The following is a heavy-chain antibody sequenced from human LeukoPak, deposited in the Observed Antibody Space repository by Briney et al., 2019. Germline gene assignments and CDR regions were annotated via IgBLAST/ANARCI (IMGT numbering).Heavy chain of an antibody. Sequence: PGGSLRLSCAASGFTFSRYGMHWVRQAPGKGLEWVAVLWYDGSNKDYADSVQGRFTISRDNARNSLFLQMNSLRDEDTAVYYCARVGRGVYGMDVWGQGTTVTVSS. D-gene: IGHD3-10*01. J-gene: IGHJ6*02. CDR2: LWYDGSNK. V-gene: IGHV3-33*01. CDR1: GFTFSRYG. CDR3: ARVGRGVYGMDV.